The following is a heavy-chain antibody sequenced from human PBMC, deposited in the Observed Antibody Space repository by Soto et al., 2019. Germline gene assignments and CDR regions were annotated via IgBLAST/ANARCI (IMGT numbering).Heavy chain of an antibody. Sequence: EVQLVESGGGLVQPGGSLRLSCAASGFTFSSYWMSWVRQAPGKGLEWVANIKQDGSEKYYVDSVKGRFTISRDNAKNSLYLQMNSLRAEDTAVYYCARDRDPVEMATIFVYWGQGTLVTVSS. CDR2: IKQDGSEK. CDR1: GFTFSSYW. J-gene: IGHJ4*02. D-gene: IGHD5-12*01. V-gene: IGHV3-7*01. CDR3: ARDRDPVEMATIFVY.